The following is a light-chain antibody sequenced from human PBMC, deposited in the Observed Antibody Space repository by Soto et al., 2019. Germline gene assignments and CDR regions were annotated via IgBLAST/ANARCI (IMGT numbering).Light chain of an antibody. V-gene: IGLV4-69*01. CDR3: QTWGTGSAIVV. CDR1: SGHSNYA. Sequence: QSVLTQSPSASASLGASVKLTCTLSSGHSNYAIAWHQQQPEKGPRYLMKVNSGGSHIKGDGIPDRFSGSSSGAERYLFIASLQSEDEADYNCQTWGTGSAIVVFGGGTLLTVL. J-gene: IGLJ7*01. CDR2: VNSGGSH.